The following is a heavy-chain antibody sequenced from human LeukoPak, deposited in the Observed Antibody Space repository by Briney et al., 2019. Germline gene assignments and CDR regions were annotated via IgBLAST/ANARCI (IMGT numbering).Heavy chain of an antibody. J-gene: IGHJ4*02. CDR1: SYTFTSYG. V-gene: IGHV1-18*01. CDR3: AQTSGGLRFLEFDY. Sequence: ASVKVSCKASSYTFTSYGISWVRQAPGQGLEWMGWISAYNGNTNYAQKLQGRVTMTTDTSTSTAYMELRSLRSDDTAVYYCAQTSGGLRFLEFDYWGQGTLVTVSS. CDR2: ISAYNGNT. D-gene: IGHD3-3*01.